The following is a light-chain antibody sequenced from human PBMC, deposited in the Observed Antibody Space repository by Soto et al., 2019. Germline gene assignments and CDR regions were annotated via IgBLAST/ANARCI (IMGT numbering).Light chain of an antibody. Sequence: QSVLTQPPSASGTPGQRVTISCSGSSSNIGSNYVYWYQQLPGTATKLLIYRNNQRPSGVPDRFSGSKSGTSAALASSGLRSEDEADYYCAAWDDSLSGRVFGGGTKLTVL. CDR1: SSNIGSNY. CDR2: RNN. CDR3: AAWDDSLSGRV. J-gene: IGLJ3*02. V-gene: IGLV1-47*01.